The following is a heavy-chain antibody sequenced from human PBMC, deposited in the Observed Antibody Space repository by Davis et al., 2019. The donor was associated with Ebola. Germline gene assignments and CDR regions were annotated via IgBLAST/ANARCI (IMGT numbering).Heavy chain of an antibody. D-gene: IGHD3-9*01. V-gene: IGHV4-34*01. Sequence: MPSETLSLTCAVYGGSFSGYYWTWIRQPPGKGLEWIGEINDTGSTNHNPSLKSRVTISTDTSKIQFSLKLTSVTAADTAVYYCARHPDMGPDAFDIWGQGTMVTVSS. CDR3: ARHPDMGPDAFDI. CDR2: INDTGST. CDR1: GGSFSGYY. J-gene: IGHJ3*02.